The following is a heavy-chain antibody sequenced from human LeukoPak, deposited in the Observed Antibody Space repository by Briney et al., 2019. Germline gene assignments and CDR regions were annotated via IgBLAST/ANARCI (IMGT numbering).Heavy chain of an antibody. CDR3: VKGGGNVRRYFEY. V-gene: IGHV3-23*01. Sequence: GGSLRLSCAASGFTFSSYAMTWVRQAPGKGLEWVSSISVNGGTTYYADSVKGRFTISRDSSKNTLYLQMNSLRAEDTAVYYCVKGGGNVRRYFEYWGQGTLVTVSS. D-gene: IGHD4-23*01. CDR2: ISVNGGTT. CDR1: GFTFSSYA. J-gene: IGHJ4*02.